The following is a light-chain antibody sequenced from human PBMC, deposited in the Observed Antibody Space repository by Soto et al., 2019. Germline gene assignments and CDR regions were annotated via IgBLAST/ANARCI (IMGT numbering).Light chain of an antibody. CDR2: GAY. J-gene: IGKJ1*01. Sequence: DIQLTQSPSFLSASVGDRVTITCRASQGISTFLAWYQQKPGTAPQRLIYGAYTLQGGVPSRFSGSGSETEFTLTISSLQPEDFATYYCQQSFGAPRTFGQGTKVDIK. CDR3: QQSFGAPRT. V-gene: IGKV1-9*01. CDR1: QGISTF.